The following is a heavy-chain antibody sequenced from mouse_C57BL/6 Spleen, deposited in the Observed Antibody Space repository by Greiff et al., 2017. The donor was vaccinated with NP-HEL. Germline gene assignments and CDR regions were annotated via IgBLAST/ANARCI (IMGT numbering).Heavy chain of an antibody. CDR2: ISSGSSTI. CDR1: GFTFSDYG. D-gene: IGHD1-1*01. J-gene: IGHJ4*01. Sequence: EVKLVESGGGLVKPGGSLKLSCAASGFTFSDYGMHWVRQAPEKGLEWVAYISSGSSTIYYADTVKGRFTISRDNAKNTLFLQMTSLRSEDTAMYYCARIGSLYAMDYWGQGTSVTVSS. CDR3: ARIGSLYAMDY. V-gene: IGHV5-17*01.